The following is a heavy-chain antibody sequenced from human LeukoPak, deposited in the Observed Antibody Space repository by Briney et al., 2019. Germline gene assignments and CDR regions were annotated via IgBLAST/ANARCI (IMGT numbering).Heavy chain of an antibody. V-gene: IGHV4-59*08. CDR1: GGSISSYY. D-gene: IGHD6-13*01. CDR3: ARSNIYSSNWKFDY. CDR2: NYYSGST. Sequence: SETLSLTCTVSGGSISSYYWSWIRQPPGKGLEWIGYNYYSGSTNYNPSLKSRVPISVDTSKNQFSLKLSSVTAADTAVYYCARSNIYSSNWKFDYWGQGTLVTVSS. J-gene: IGHJ4*02.